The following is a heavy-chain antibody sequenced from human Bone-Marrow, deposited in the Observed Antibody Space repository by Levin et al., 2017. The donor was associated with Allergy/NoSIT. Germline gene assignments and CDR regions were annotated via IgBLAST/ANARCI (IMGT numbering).Heavy chain of an antibody. Sequence: GGSLRLSCAASGFTFSSYAMHWVRQAPGKGLEWVAVISYDGSNKYYADSVKGRFTISRDNSKNTLYLQMNSLRAEDTAVYYCARGKMATITSDFDYWGQGTLVTVSS. CDR1: GFTFSSYA. J-gene: IGHJ4*02. V-gene: IGHV3-30*04. CDR3: ARGKMATITSDFDY. D-gene: IGHD5-24*01. CDR2: ISYDGSNK.